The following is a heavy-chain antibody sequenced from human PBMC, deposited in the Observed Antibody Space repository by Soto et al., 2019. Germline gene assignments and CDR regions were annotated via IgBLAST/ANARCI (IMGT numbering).Heavy chain of an antibody. CDR2: ISAYNGNR. V-gene: IGHV1-18*01. Sequence: QVQLVQSGAEVKKPGASVKVSCKASGYTFTSYGISWVRQAPGQGLEWMGWISAYNGNRNYAQKLQGRVTMTTDTSPSTAYMELRRLRSDDTAVYYCARADMSLVWVDPWGQGTLVTVSS. J-gene: IGHJ5*02. CDR3: ARADMSLVWVDP. D-gene: IGHD2-15*01. CDR1: GYTFTSYG.